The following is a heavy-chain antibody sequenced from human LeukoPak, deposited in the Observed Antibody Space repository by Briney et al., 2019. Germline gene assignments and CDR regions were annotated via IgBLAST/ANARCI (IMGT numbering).Heavy chain of an antibody. CDR3: ARVGELGYYFSY. Sequence: GGSLRLSCAASGFTFSSYAMGWARQAPVKGLDWVSAISGSGGSTYYADSVKGRFTISRDNSKNTLYLQMNSLRVEDTAVYYCARVGELGYYFSYWGQGALVTVSS. CDR1: GFTFSSYA. D-gene: IGHD1-26*01. CDR2: ISGSGGST. J-gene: IGHJ4*02. V-gene: IGHV3-23*01.